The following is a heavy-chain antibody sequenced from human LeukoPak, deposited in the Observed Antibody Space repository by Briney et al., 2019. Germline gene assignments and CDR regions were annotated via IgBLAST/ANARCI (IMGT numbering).Heavy chain of an antibody. V-gene: IGHV3-23*01. CDR1: GFTFDSYV. Sequence: GGSLRLSCAASGFTFDSYVMNWVRQAPGRGLEWVSAVSGSGGTYYADSVKGRFTIFRDNSKNTLYLQMCSLRAEDTAVYYCVRSKGGQYYFDYWGQGTLATVSS. D-gene: IGHD2-15*01. CDR2: VSGSGGT. J-gene: IGHJ4*02. CDR3: VRSKGGQYYFDY.